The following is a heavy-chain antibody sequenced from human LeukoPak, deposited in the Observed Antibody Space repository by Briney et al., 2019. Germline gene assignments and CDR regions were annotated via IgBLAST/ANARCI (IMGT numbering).Heavy chain of an antibody. CDR2: ISYSGTT. CDR1: SASITSSPYF. V-gene: IGHV4-39*01. CDR3: ARAYYYDRSGYHY. J-gene: IGHJ4*02. D-gene: IGHD3-22*01. Sequence: SETLSLTCTVSSASITSSPYFWGWIRQSPGKGLEWIGSISYSGTTYYNPSLKSRVTISVDTSKNQFSLKLSSVTAADTAVYYCARAYYYDRSGYHYWGQGTLVTVSS.